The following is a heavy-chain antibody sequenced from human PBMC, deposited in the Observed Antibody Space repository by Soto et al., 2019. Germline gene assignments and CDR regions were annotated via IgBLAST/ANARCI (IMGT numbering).Heavy chain of an antibody. CDR3: ARRSYCSSTRCYKAYYYGMEV. J-gene: IGHJ6*04. V-gene: IGHV5-10-1*01. Sequence: GESLKISCKGSVYSFTSYCISWVRQMPVKGLEWMGRIDPSDSYTNYSPSFQGHVTISADKSISTAYLQWSSLKASDTAMYYCARRSYCSSTRCYKAYYYGMEVWGKGTKVTVSS. CDR2: IDPSDSYT. D-gene: IGHD2-2*02. CDR1: VYSFTSYC.